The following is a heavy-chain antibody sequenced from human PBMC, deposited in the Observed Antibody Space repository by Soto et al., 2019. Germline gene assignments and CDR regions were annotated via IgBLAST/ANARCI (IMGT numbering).Heavy chain of an antibody. V-gene: IGHV4-38-2*01. D-gene: IGHD3-10*01. Sequence: GSLRLSCAASGFTFSGYGMHWVRQAPGKGLEWIGNIYYSGSTFYNPSLKSRVTIAVDTSKNQFSLILTSVTAADTAVYYCARVLRDYPFYYYYMDVWGKGTTVTVSS. J-gene: IGHJ6*03. CDR3: ARVLRDYPFYYYYMDV. CDR1: GFTFSGYG. CDR2: IYYSGST.